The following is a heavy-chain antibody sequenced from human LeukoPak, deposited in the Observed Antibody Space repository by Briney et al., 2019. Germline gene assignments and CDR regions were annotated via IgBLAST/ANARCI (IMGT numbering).Heavy chain of an antibody. V-gene: IGHV4-34*01. CDR1: GGSFSGYY. CDR3: AGGVGNILTGYSLDY. J-gene: IGHJ4*02. D-gene: IGHD3-9*01. CDR2: INHSGST. Sequence: SETLSLTCAVYGGSFSGYYWSWIRQPPGKGLEWIGEINHSGSTNYNPSLKSRVTISVDTSKNQFSLKLSSVTAADTALYYCAGGVGNILTGYSLDYWGQGTLVTVSS.